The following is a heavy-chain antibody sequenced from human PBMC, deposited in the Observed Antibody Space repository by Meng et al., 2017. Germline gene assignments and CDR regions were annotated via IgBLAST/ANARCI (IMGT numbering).Heavy chain of an antibody. V-gene: IGHV3-11*01. J-gene: IGHJ4*02. CDR3: AREGGGNGLDY. Sequence: QVYGVVLGGRLVKLGGSLSLSCAASEFHLSDYYMSWIRQAPGKGLEWVSYISSSGSTIYYADSVKGRFTISRDNAKNSLYLQMNSLRAEDTAVYYCAREGGGNGLDYWGQGTLVTVSS. D-gene: IGHD4-23*01. CDR2: ISSSGSTI. CDR1: EFHLSDYY.